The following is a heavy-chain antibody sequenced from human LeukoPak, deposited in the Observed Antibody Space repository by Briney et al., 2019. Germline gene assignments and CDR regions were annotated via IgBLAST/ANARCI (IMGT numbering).Heavy chain of an antibody. V-gene: IGHV7-4-1*02. J-gene: IGHJ4*02. CDR1: GYTFTSYA. CDR2: INTNTGNP. Sequence: ASVKVSCKASGYTFTSYAMNWVRQAPGQGLEWMGWINTNTGNPTYAQGFTGRFVFSLDTSVSTAYLQVSSLKAEDTAVYYCAREGSGGYYSKEEDYWGQGTLVTVSS. CDR3: AREGSGGYYSKEEDY. D-gene: IGHD3-22*01.